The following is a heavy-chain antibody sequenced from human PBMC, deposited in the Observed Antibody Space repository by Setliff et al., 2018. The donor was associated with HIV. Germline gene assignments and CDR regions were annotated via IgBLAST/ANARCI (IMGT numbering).Heavy chain of an antibody. J-gene: IGHJ6*02. D-gene: IGHD2-21*02. Sequence: PSETLSLTCGVDAWSLSGYFWVWVRQSPKRGLEWIGEINYAGVANYSPSLKSRVTMSIDTSKSQFSLKVSSVTAADTAVYFCARGEAVTVLGIPSYAYFYGLDVWGQGTTVTVSS. V-gene: IGHV4-34*01. CDR3: ARGEAVTVLGIPSYAYFYGLDV. CDR1: AWSLSGYF. CDR2: INYAGVA.